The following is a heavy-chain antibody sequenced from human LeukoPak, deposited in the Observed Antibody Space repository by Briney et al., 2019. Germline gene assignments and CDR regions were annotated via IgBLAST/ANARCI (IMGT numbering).Heavy chain of an antibody. CDR3: ARALYYDSSGHSPFDY. D-gene: IGHD3-22*01. CDR1: GFTFSTYS. J-gene: IGHJ4*02. Sequence: GGSLRLSCSASGFTFSTYSMNWVRQAPGKGLEWVSFISSSSSPIYYADSVKGRFTISRDNAKNSLYLQMNSLRADDTAVYYCARALYYDSSGHSPFDYWGQGTLVTVSS. V-gene: IGHV3-48*04. CDR2: ISSSSSPI.